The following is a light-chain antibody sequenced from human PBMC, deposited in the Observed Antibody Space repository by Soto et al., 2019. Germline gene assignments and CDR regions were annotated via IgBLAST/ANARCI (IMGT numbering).Light chain of an antibody. J-gene: IGKJ2*01. CDR2: GAS. V-gene: IGKV3-15*01. Sequence: EVEMTQSPATVSVSPGERVTLSCRASQRVSSNVAWYQQKPGQAPRVLIFGASTRATGTPARFSGSGSGTEFTLTISSLQPGDFAVYYCQQYNIWPPYTFGQGTKLEIK. CDR3: QQYNIWPPYT. CDR1: QRVSSN.